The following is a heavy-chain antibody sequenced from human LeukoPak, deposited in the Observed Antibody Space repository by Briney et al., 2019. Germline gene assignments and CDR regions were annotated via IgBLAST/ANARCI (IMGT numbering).Heavy chain of an antibody. CDR2: VSVAGDT. CDR3: ARGSGYCDY. Sequence: GGSLRLSCTASGFSFSSFAWSWVRQAPGEGLVWVSAVSVAGDTYYADSVKGRFTISRDNSKNTLYLQMNSLRAEDTAVYYCARGSGYCDYWGQGNLVTVSS. D-gene: IGHD2-15*01. J-gene: IGHJ4*02. V-gene: IGHV3-23*01. CDR1: GFSFSSFA.